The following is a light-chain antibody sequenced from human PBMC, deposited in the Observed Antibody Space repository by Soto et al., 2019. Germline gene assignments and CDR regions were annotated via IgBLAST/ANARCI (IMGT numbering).Light chain of an antibody. J-gene: IGKJ4*01. CDR2: DAS. Sequence: EIVLTQSPATLSLFPGERATLSCRASQSVSIYLAWYQQKPGQAPRLLIYDASNRATGIPARFSGRGSGTDFTLTISSLEPEDFAVYYCQQRSNWPLLTFGGGTKVEIK. CDR3: QQRSNWPLLT. CDR1: QSVSIY. V-gene: IGKV3-11*01.